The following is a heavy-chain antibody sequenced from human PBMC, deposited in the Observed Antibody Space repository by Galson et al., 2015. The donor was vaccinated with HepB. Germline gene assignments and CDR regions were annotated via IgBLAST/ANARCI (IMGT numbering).Heavy chain of an antibody. V-gene: IGHV3-30-3*01. Sequence: SLRLSCAASGFTFSSYAMHWVRQAPGKGLEWVAVISYDGSNKYYADSVKGRFTISRDNSKNTLYLQMNSLRAEGTAVYYCARDRSREIPQYSSSPPPDYWGQGTLVTVSS. CDR1: GFTFSSYA. D-gene: IGHD6-6*01. CDR3: ARDRSREIPQYSSSPPPDY. CDR2: ISYDGSNK. J-gene: IGHJ4*02.